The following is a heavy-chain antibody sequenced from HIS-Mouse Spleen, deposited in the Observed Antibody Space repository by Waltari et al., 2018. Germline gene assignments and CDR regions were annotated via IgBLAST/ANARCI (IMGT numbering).Heavy chain of an antibody. Sequence: QLQLQESGPGLVKPSETLSLTCTVSGGSISSSSYSWGWIRQPPGKGLEWIGSMYYSGGTYYNPSLKSRVTISVDTSKNQFSLKLGSVTAADTAVYYCAREIPYSSSWYDWYFDLWGRGTLVTVSS. D-gene: IGHD6-13*01. CDR3: AREIPYSSSWYDWYFDL. J-gene: IGHJ2*01. CDR2: MYYSGGT. CDR1: GGSISSSSYS. V-gene: IGHV4-39*07.